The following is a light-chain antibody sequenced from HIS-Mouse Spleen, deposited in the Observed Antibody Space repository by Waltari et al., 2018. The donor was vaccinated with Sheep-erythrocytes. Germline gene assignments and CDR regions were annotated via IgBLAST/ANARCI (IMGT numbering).Light chain of an antibody. CDR1: QSISSY. V-gene: IGKV1-39*01. CDR3: QQSYSTPPT. Sequence: DIQMTQSPSSLSASVGDRVTITCRASQSISSYLNWYQQKPGKAPKLLIYAASSLQSGVPSRVSGSGSGTDFTLTISSLQPEDFATYYCQQSYSTPPTFGGGTK. J-gene: IGKJ4*01. CDR2: AAS.